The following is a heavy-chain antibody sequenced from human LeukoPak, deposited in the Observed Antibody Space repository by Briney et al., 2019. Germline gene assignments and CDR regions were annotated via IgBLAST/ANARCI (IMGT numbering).Heavy chain of an antibody. CDR3: ARGFPSYYYDSSGYCGLDY. J-gene: IGHJ4*02. CDR1: GFTLSSYA. Sequence: GRSLRLSCAASGFTLSSYAMHWVRQAPGKGLEWVAVISYDGSNKYYADSVKGRFTISRDNSKNTLYLQMNSLRAEDTAVYYCARGFPSYYYDSSGYCGLDYWGQGTLVTVSS. V-gene: IGHV3-30*01. D-gene: IGHD3-22*01. CDR2: ISYDGSNK.